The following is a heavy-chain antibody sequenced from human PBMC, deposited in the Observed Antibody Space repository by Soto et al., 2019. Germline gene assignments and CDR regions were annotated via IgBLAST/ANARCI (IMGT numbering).Heavy chain of an antibody. V-gene: IGHV3-7*01. CDR3: ARGSGYSYGFFYYYGMDV. D-gene: IGHD5-18*01. CDR2: IKQDGSEK. CDR1: GFTFSSYW. J-gene: IGHJ6*02. Sequence: GGSLRLSCAASGFTFSSYWMRWVRQAPGKGLEWVANIKQDGSEKYYVDSVKGRFTISRDNAKNSLYLQMNSLRAEDTAVYYCARGSGYSYGFFYYYGMDVWGQGTTVTVSS.